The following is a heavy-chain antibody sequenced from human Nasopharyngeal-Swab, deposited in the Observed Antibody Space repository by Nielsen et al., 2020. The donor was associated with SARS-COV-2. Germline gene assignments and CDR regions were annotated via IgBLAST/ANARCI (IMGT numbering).Heavy chain of an antibody. Sequence: ASVKVSCKASGYTFTSYAMHWVRQAPGQRLEWMGWINAGNGNTKYSQKFQGRVTITRDTSASTAYMELSSLRSEDTAVYYCARVGDSSGYYYDDAFDIWGQGTMVTVSS. CDR2: INAGNGNT. CDR3: ARVGDSSGYYYDDAFDI. D-gene: IGHD3-22*01. CDR1: GYTFTSYA. V-gene: IGHV1-3*01. J-gene: IGHJ3*02.